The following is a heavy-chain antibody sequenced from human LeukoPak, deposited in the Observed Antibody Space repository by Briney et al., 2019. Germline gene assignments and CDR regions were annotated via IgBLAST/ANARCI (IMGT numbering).Heavy chain of an antibody. CDR3: ARVGYYGSGSYYNSVDY. CDR2: INHSGST. CDR1: GGSLSGYY. V-gene: IGHV4-34*01. Sequence: SETLSLTCAVYGGSLSGYYWSWIRQPPGKGLEWIGEINHSGSTNYNPSLKSRVTISVDTSKNQFSLKLSSVTAADTAVYYCARVGYYGSGSYYNSVDYWGQGTLVTVSS. J-gene: IGHJ4*02. D-gene: IGHD3-10*01.